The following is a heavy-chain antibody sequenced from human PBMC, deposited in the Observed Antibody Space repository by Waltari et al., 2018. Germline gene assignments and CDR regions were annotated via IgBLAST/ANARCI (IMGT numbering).Heavy chain of an antibody. D-gene: IGHD4-4*01. CDR1: GFTFSSYA. V-gene: IGHV3-23*01. CDR3: ARESIRLQEWGYYYYGMDV. J-gene: IGHJ6*02. CDR2: ISGSGGST. Sequence: EVQLLESGGGLVQPGGSLRLSCAASGFTFSSYAMSWVRQAPGKGLEWVSAISGSGGSTYYAVSVKGRFTSSRDNSKNTLYLQMNSLRAEDTAVYYCARESIRLQEWGYYYYGMDVWGQGTTVTVSS.